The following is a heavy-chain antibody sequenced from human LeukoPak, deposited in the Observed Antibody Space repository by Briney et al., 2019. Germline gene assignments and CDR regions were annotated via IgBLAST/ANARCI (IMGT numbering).Heavy chain of an antibody. CDR3: ARGSYGSHT. D-gene: IGHD3-10*01. CDR1: GGSFSGYY. CDR2: MYTSGSA. V-gene: IGHV4-59*10. J-gene: IGHJ4*02. Sequence: SETLSLTCAVYGGSFSGYYWSWIRQPAGKGLEWIGRMYTSGSADYNPSLKSRVTISVDTSKNQFSLKLTSVTAADTAVYYCARGSYGSHTWGQGTLVTVSS.